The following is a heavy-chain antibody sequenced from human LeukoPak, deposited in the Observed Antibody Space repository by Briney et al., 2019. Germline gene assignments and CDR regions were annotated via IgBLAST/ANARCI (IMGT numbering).Heavy chain of an antibody. V-gene: IGHV3-30*02. CDR2: IRFDGGDK. Sequence: PSGTLSLTCAVSGGSISSSNWWSWVRQAPGKGLEWVAFIRFDGGDKYYAGSVKGRFTISRDNSNNILYLQMNNLRAEDTAVYYCVKDLMRDIWFGESWGQGTLVTVSS. D-gene: IGHD3-10*01. J-gene: IGHJ5*02. CDR1: GGSISSSNW. CDR3: VKDLMRDIWFGES.